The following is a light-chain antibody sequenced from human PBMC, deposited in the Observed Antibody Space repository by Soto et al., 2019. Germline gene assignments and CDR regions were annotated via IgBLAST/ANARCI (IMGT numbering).Light chain of an antibody. CDR1: SGHSSYI. CDR3: ETWDSNTVV. J-gene: IGLJ2*01. V-gene: IGLV4-60*03. Sequence: QLVLTQSSSASASLGSSVKLTCTLSSGHSSYIIAWHQQQPGKAPRYLMKLEGSGSYNKGSGVPDRFSGSSSGADRYLTISNLQSEDEADYYCETWDSNTVVFGGGPKVTVL. CDR2: LEGSGSY.